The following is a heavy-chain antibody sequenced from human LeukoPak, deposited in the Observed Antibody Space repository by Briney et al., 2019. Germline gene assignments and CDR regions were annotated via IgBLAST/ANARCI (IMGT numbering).Heavy chain of an antibody. CDR3: AKDTYYGSGFFDY. J-gene: IGHJ4*02. Sequence: GGSLRLSCAASGFTFSSYVMHWVRQAPGKGLEWVAVISYDGSNKYYADSVKGRFTISRDNSKNTLYLQMNGLRAEDTAVYYCAKDTYYGSGFFDYWGQGTLVTVSS. V-gene: IGHV3-30*18. CDR1: GFTFSSYV. D-gene: IGHD3-10*01. CDR2: ISYDGSNK.